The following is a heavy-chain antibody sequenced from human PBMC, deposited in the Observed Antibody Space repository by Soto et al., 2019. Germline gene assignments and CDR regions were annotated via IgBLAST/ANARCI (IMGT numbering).Heavy chain of an antibody. CDR2: IYYSGST. V-gene: IGHV4-39*01. D-gene: IGHD6-13*01. Sequence: PSETLSLTCTVSGGSISSSSYYWGWIRQPPGKGLEWIGSIYYSGSTYYNPSLKSRVTISVDTSKNQFSLKLSSVTAADTAVYYCARSPNPPTQRNIAAAGPYFDYWGQGTLVTVSS. J-gene: IGHJ4*02. CDR1: GGSISSSSYY. CDR3: ARSPNPPTQRNIAAAGPYFDY.